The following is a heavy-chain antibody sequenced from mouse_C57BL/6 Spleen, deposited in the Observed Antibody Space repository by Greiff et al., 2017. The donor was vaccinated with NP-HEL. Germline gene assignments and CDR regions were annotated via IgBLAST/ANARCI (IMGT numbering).Heavy chain of an antibody. V-gene: IGHV1-81*01. CDR1: GYTFTSYG. J-gene: IGHJ4*01. Sequence: QVQLKQSGAELARPGASVKLSCKASGYTFTSYGISWVKQRTGQGLEWIGEIYPRSGNTYYNEKFKGKATLTADKSSSTAYMELRSLTSEDSAVYFCASGLYYDLHYYAMDYWGQGTSVTVSS. CDR2: IYPRSGNT. CDR3: ASGLYYDLHYYAMDY. D-gene: IGHD1-1*01.